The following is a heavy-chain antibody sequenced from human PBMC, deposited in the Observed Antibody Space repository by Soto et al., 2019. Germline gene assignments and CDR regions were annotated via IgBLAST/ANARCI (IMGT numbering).Heavy chain of an antibody. CDR1: GGSISSSSYY. CDR2: IYYRGTT. V-gene: IGHV4-39*07. CDR3: ARINGGSPDF. D-gene: IGHD2-15*01. J-gene: IGHJ4*02. Sequence: SETLSLTCTVSGGSISSSSYYWGWIRQPPGKGLEWIGNIYYRGTTYYNPSLKSRVTISVDTSKNQLSLKLTSVTAADTAVYYCARINGGSPDFWGQGTLVTVSS.